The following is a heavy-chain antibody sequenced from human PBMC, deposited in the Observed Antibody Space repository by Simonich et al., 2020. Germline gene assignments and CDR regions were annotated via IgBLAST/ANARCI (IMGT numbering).Heavy chain of an antibody. CDR3: AKDLGERITMIVVVIDAFDI. V-gene: IGHV3-23*01. J-gene: IGHJ3*02. CDR1: GFPFSSSA. Sequence: GGGLLQPGGSLRLSCAASGFPFSSSAMTWFRQAPGKGLEWVSAISGSVGSTYYADSVKGRFTISRDNSKNTLYLQMNSLRAEDTAVYYCAKDLGERITMIVVVIDAFDIWGQGTMVTVSS. D-gene: IGHD3-22*01. CDR2: ISGSVGST.